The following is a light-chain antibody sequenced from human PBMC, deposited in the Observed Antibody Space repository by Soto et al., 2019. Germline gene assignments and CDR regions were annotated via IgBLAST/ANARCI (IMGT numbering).Light chain of an antibody. J-gene: IGLJ3*02. Sequence: QSALTQPASVSGSPGQSITISCTGTSSDVGVYNYVSWYQQHPGKAPKLMIYDVSNRPSGVSSRFSGSKSGNTASLTISGLRAEDETDYYCSSYTSSTTLVFGAGTKLTVL. CDR2: DVS. CDR1: SSDVGVYNY. CDR3: SSYTSSTTLV. V-gene: IGLV2-14*01.